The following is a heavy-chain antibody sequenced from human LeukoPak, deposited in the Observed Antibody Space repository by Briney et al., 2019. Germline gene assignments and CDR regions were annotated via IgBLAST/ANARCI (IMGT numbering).Heavy chain of an antibody. J-gene: IGHJ4*02. CDR1: GFTFSSYA. CDR3: ARSVGEIQLWQGFDY. Sequence: GGSLRLSCAASGFTFSSYAMHWVRQAPGKGLEWVAVISYDGSNKYYADSVKGRFTISRDNSKNTLYLQMSSLRAEDTAVYYCARSVGEIQLWQGFDYWGQGTLVTVSS. V-gene: IGHV3-30*04. D-gene: IGHD5-18*01. CDR2: ISYDGSNK.